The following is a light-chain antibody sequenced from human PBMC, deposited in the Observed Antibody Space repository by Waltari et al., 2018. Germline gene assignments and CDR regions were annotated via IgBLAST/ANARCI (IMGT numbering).Light chain of an antibody. J-gene: IGKJ3*01. CDR2: GEP. V-gene: IGKV1-12*01. CDR1: EGINMW. Sequence: RASEGINMWLVWYQQKPGKHPKRLIDGEPSLQSVVPSSVNGCGARTDCTRTISSLQPEDCATYYCQQANSVPPFTCGRVTKVDIK. CDR3: QQANSVPPFT.